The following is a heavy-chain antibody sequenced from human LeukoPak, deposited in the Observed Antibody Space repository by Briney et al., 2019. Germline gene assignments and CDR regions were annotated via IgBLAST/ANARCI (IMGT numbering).Heavy chain of an antibody. CDR2: IYHSGST. J-gene: IGHJ4*02. V-gene: IGHV4-38-2*01. D-gene: IGHD6-13*01. CDR1: GYSISSGYY. Sequence: SETLSLTCAVSGYSISSGYYWGWIRQPPGKGLEWIGSIYHSGSTYYNPSLKSRVPISVDTSKNQFSLKLSSVTAADTAVYYCARHGYSSSWYIDYWGQGTLVTVSS. CDR3: ARHGYSSSWYIDY.